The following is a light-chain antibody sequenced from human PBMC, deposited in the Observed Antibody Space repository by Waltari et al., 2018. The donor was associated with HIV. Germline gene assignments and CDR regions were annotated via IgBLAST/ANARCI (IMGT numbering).Light chain of an antibody. Sequence: QSALTQPPSASGSPGQSVTLSCTGTNSDIGTYDYVSWYQQHPGQAPKLVISEVTKRPSGVSVRFAGAKSGNTALLTVSGLQAEDEADYYCSSFANRDGFYVLFGGGTRLTVL. CDR1: NSDIGTYDY. J-gene: IGLJ2*01. V-gene: IGLV2-8*01. CDR3: SSFANRDGFYVL. CDR2: EVT.